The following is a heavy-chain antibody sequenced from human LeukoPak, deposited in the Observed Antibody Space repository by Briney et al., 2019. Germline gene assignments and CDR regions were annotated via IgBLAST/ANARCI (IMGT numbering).Heavy chain of an antibody. V-gene: IGHV1-18*01. D-gene: IGHD3-3*01. J-gene: IGHJ4*02. Sequence: GASVKVSCKASGYTFTSYGISWVRQAPGQGLEWMGWISAYNGNTNYAQKLQGRVTMTTDTSTSTAYMELRSLRSDDTAVYYCARIMADYDFWSGYYYYWGQETLVTVSS. CDR3: ARIMADYDFWSGYYYY. CDR1: GYTFTSYG. CDR2: ISAYNGNT.